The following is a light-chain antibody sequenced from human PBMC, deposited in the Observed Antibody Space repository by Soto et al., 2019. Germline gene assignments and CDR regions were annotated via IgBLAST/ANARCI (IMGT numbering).Light chain of an antibody. CDR1: QSVSSSY. CDR3: QQYGSSPWT. J-gene: IGKJ1*01. CDR2: GAS. V-gene: IGKV3-20*01. Sequence: EIVLTQSPGTLSLSPGERATLSCRASQSVSSSYLAWYQQRPVQAPRLLIYGASSRATDIPDRFSGSGSGTDFTLTISRLEPEDFAVYYCQQYGSSPWTFGQGTKVEIK.